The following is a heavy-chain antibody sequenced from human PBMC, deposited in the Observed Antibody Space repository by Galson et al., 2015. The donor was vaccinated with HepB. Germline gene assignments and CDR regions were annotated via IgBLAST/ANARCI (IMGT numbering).Heavy chain of an antibody. D-gene: IGHD3-10*01. CDR3: AREGLWFGEDTLSYYYYYGMDV. CDR1: GYTFTGYY. J-gene: IGHJ6*02. Sequence: SVKVSCKASGYTFTGYYMHWVRQAPGQGLEWMGWINPNSGGTNYAQKFQGWVTMTRDTSISTAYMELSRLRSDDTAVYYCAREGLWFGEDTLSYYYYYGMDVWGQGTTVTVSS. V-gene: IGHV1-2*04. CDR2: INPNSGGT.